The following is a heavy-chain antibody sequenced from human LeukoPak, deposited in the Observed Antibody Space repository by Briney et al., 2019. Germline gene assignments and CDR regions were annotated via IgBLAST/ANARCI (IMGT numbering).Heavy chain of an antibody. CDR3: ARDGPQLGVQKRGAFDI. J-gene: IGHJ3*02. Sequence: SQTLSLTCTVSGGSISSGDYYWSWIRQPPGKGLEGIGYIYYSGSTYYNPSLKSRVTISVDTSKNQFSLKLSSVTAADTAVYYCARDGPQLGVQKRGAFDIWGQGTMVTVSS. CDR2: IYYSGST. CDR1: GGSISSGDYY. D-gene: IGHD7-27*01. V-gene: IGHV4-30-4*01.